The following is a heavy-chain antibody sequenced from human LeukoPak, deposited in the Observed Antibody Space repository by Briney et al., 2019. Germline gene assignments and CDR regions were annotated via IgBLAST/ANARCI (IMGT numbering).Heavy chain of an antibody. V-gene: IGHV1-2*02. J-gene: IGHJ4*02. D-gene: IGHD3-16*02. CDR3: ARGRRGIIDYFDY. CDR2: INPNSGGT. Sequence: PWASVTVSCKASGYTFTGYYMHWVRQAPGQGLEWMGWINPNSGGTHYAQKFQGRATMTRDTSISTAYMQLSRLRSDDTAVYYCARGRRGIIDYFDYWGQGTLVTVSS. CDR1: GYTFTGYY.